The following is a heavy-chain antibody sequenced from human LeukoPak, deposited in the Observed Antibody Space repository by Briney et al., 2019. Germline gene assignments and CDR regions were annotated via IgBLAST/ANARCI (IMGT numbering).Heavy chain of an antibody. CDR1: GGSISSSRYS. CDR2: FYYSGNI. D-gene: IGHD3-16*02. V-gene: IGHV4-39*02. Sequence: PSETLSLTCTVSGGSISSSRYSWGWIRQPPGKGLEWIGSFYYSGNIYYNPSLKSRVTISVDTSKNQFSLKLSSVTAAYTAVYYCAREYVWGSYRYTHFDYWGQGTLVTVSS. CDR3: AREYVWGSYRYTHFDY. J-gene: IGHJ4*02.